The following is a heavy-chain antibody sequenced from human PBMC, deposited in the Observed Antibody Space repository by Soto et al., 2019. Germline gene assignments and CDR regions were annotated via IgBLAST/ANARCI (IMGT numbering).Heavy chain of an antibody. D-gene: IGHD2-21*01. Sequence: QVQLVQSGAEVKKPGSSVKVSCTASGGTFSRNAINWVRQAPGQGLEWMGGIIPILGTPNYARKFQGRVTIIADKTTSTAYMDLSSLTSEDMAVYYCATAVFGLGGGGLRGYYGMDVWGQGTTVSVSS. V-gene: IGHV1-69*06. CDR2: IIPILGTP. J-gene: IGHJ6*02. CDR3: ATAVFGLGGGGLRGYYGMDV. CDR1: GGTFSRNA.